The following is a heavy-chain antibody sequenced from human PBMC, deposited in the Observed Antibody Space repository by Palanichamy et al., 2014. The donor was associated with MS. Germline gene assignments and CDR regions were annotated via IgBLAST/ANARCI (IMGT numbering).Heavy chain of an antibody. V-gene: IGHV1-46*01. J-gene: IGHJ5*02. CDR3: ARASDYGGNWELNWFDP. CDR2: INPSGGSR. D-gene: IGHD4-23*01. Sequence: INPSGGSRSYAQKFQGRVTMTRDTSTSTVYMELSSLRSEDTAVYYCARASDYGGNWELNWFDPWGQGTLVTVSS.